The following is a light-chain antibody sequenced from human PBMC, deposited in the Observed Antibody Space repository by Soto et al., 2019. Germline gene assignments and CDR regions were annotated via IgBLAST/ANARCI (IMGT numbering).Light chain of an antibody. J-gene: IGKJ4*01. Sequence: DIKMTQSPSTLSASVGDRVTITCRASQSIRNWLAWYTQKPGKAPKLLIYKASSLASGVPSGFSGSGSGTECTRSISSLQPDDFATDFCPQYDAYPLTFGGGTKVDIK. CDR3: PQYDAYPLT. V-gene: IGKV1-5*03. CDR2: KAS. CDR1: QSIRNW.